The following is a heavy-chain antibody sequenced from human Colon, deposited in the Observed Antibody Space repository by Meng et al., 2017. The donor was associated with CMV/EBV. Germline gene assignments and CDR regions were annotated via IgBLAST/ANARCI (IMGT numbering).Heavy chain of an antibody. Sequence: ASVQVSCKTSGNTFIGNSVHWVRQAPGQALEWMGWINTRGGDTKYAQKFQGRVIITRDASTNTAYLELTRPRSDDTALYFCARSVVTASTLNHHDSWGQGTLVTVSS. J-gene: IGHJ5*01. D-gene: IGHD2-21*02. V-gene: IGHV1-2*02. CDR3: ARSVVTASTLNHHDS. CDR1: GNTFIGNS. CDR2: INTRGGDT.